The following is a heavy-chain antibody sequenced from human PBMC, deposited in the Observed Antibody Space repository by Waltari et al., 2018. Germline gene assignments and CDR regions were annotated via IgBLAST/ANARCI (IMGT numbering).Heavy chain of an antibody. CDR1: GYSISSGYY. J-gene: IGHJ5*02. CDR3: ARTRSYLNWFDP. D-gene: IGHD1-26*01. CDR2: IYHSGST. Sequence: QVQLQESGPGLVKPSETLSLTCAVSGYSISSGYYWGWIRQPPGKGLEWIGSIYHSGSTYYNPSLKSRVTISVDTSKNQFSLKLSSVTAADTAVYYCARTRSYLNWFDPWGQGTLVTVSS. V-gene: IGHV4-38-2*01.